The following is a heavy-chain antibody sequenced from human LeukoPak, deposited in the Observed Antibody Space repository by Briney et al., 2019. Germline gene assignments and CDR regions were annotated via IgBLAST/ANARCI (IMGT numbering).Heavy chain of an antibody. CDR1: GGSMTGYY. J-gene: IGHJ4*02. CDR3: ARLRSNYFPDY. CDR2: IYYSGSI. D-gene: IGHD4-11*01. Sequence: SETLSLTCGVSGGSMTGYYWTWIRQPPGKGLEWIGYIYYSGSINYNPSLKSRLTISVDTSKNQFSLKLSSVTVADTAVYYCARLRSNYFPDYWGQGTLVTVSS. V-gene: IGHV4-59*01.